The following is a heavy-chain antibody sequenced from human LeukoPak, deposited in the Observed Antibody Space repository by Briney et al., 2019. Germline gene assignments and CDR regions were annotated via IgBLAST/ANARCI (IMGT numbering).Heavy chain of an antibody. Sequence: PGGSLRLSCAASGFTFSSYGMHWVRQAPGKGLEWVAVIWYDGSNKYYADSVKGRFTISRDNSKNTLYLQMNSLRAEDTAVYYCVRDLYSDVDTAMVGYWGQGTLVTVSS. D-gene: IGHD5-18*01. J-gene: IGHJ4*02. CDR1: GFTFSSYG. CDR3: VRDLYSDVDTAMVGY. V-gene: IGHV3-33*01. CDR2: IWYDGSNK.